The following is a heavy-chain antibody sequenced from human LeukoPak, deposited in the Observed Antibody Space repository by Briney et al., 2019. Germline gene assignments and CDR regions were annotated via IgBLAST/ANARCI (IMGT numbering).Heavy chain of an antibody. D-gene: IGHD3-10*02. V-gene: IGHV3-48*04. Sequence: GGSLRLSCAVSGFTFSTYSMNWVRQAPGKGLEWVSYISSSSSTIYYADSVKGRFTISRDNAKNSLYLQMNSLRAEDTAVYYCERGILLGELFPGWYFDLWGHGTLVTVSS. CDR3: ERGILLGELFPGWYFDL. CDR2: ISSSSSTI. J-gene: IGHJ2*01. CDR1: GFTFSTYS.